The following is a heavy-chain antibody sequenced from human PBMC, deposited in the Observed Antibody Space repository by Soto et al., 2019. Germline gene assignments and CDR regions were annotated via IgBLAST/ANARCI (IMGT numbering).Heavy chain of an antibody. Sequence: ASVKVSCKASGGTFSSYAISWVRQAPGQGLEWMGGIIPIFGTANYAQKFQGRVTITADESTSTAYMELGSLRSEDTAVYYCARGGTRSWAVAGTYYYYGMDVWGQGTTVTVSS. CDR3: ARGGTRSWAVAGTYYYYGMDV. J-gene: IGHJ6*02. D-gene: IGHD6-19*01. CDR2: IIPIFGTA. CDR1: GGTFSSYA. V-gene: IGHV1-69*13.